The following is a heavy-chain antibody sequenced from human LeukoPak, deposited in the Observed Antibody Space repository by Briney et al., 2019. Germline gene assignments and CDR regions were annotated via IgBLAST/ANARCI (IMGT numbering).Heavy chain of an antibody. V-gene: IGHV4-34*01. D-gene: IGHD3-10*01. CDR2: INHSGST. CDR3: ARVNYYGSGSYSTGDY. J-gene: IGHJ4*02. CDR1: GGSFSGYY. Sequence: SETLSLTCAVYGGSFSGYYWSWIRQPPGKGLEWIGEINHSGSTNYNPSLKSRVTISVDTSKNQFSLKLSSVTAADTAVYYCARVNYYGSGSYSTGDYWGQGTLVTVSS.